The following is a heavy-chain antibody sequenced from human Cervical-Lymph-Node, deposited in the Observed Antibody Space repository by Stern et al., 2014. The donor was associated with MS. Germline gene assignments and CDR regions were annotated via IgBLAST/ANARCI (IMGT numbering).Heavy chain of an antibody. V-gene: IGHV1-46*01. D-gene: IGHD6-13*01. CDR1: GYTFPSYY. CDR3: ARQGIATPGDDY. Sequence: VQLEESGAEVKKPGASVKVSFNASGYTFPSYYIHWVRQPPGQGIEWMGIINPSGGSTSYAQKFQGRVTMTRDTSTSTVYMELSSLRSEDTAVYYCARQGIATPGDDYWGQGTLVTVSS. CDR2: INPSGGST. J-gene: IGHJ4*02.